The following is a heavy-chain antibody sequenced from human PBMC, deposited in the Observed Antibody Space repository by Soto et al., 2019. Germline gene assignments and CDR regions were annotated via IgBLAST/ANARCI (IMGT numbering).Heavy chain of an antibody. Sequence: KSSETLSLTCTLSGGSISRYFWTWIRQPAGKGLEWIGRINFSGSTNYNPSLKSRVTMSVDTSKSQFSLKLSSVTAADTAVYYCARDEQQWRGFDSLGQGTLVTVSS. CDR1: GGSISRYF. J-gene: IGHJ4*02. D-gene: IGHD6-19*01. CDR3: ARDEQQWRGFDS. V-gene: IGHV4-4*07. CDR2: INFSGST.